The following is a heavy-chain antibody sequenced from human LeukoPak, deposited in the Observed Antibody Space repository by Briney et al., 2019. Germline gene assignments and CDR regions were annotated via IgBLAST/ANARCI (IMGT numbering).Heavy chain of an antibody. Sequence: PGGSLRLSCAASGFTLSDYAMNWVRQAPGKGLEWVSRISGSGGTTYYADSVKGRFTISRDNSKNTLYLQMNSLRADDTAIYYCAKRLDYWGQGTLVTVSS. V-gene: IGHV3-23*01. CDR2: ISGSGGTT. J-gene: IGHJ4*02. CDR1: GFTLSDYA. CDR3: AKRLDY. D-gene: IGHD3-22*01.